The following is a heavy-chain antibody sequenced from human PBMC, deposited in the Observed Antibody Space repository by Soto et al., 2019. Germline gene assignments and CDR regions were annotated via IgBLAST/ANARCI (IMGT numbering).Heavy chain of an antibody. V-gene: IGHV1-46*01. CDR1: GYTLTSYY. J-gene: IGHJ4*02. D-gene: IGHD1-1*01. Sequence: EASVKVSCKASGYTLTSYYMHWVLQAPGHGLEWMGMINPSDGRTNYAQKLQGRVTMTRDTSTSTVYMEVSSLTSEETAVYYCARGTGAASENTIDYWGQGTLVTVSS. CDR3: ARGTGAASENTIDY. CDR2: INPSDGRT.